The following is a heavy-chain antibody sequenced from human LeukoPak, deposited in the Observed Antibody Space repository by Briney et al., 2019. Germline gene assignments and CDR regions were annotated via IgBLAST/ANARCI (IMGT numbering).Heavy chain of an antibody. J-gene: IGHJ4*02. Sequence: ASVKVSCKPSGYTFTGYYMHWVRQAPGQGLEWMGRINPNSGGTNYAQKFQGRVTMTRDTSISTAYMELSRLRSDDTAVYYCARDAHRIAVAGTCDYWGQGTLVTVPS. CDR1: GYTFTGYY. CDR3: ARDAHRIAVAGTCDY. CDR2: INPNSGGT. V-gene: IGHV1-2*06. D-gene: IGHD6-19*01.